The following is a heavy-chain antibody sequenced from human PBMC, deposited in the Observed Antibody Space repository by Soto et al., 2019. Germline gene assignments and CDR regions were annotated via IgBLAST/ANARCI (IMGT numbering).Heavy chain of an antibody. D-gene: IGHD5-12*01. J-gene: IGHJ4*02. CDR2: ISGSGVST. V-gene: IGHV3-23*01. CDR1: GFNFIDYA. Sequence: EVQLLESGGGLVQPGGSLRLSCAASGFNFIDYAVSWVRQAPGQGLEWVSSISGSGVSTYYADSVKGRFTVSRDNSKNTLYLQMDTLRAADTAVYYCAKHTVATFYFVSWGQGTLVTVSS. CDR3: AKHTVATFYFVS.